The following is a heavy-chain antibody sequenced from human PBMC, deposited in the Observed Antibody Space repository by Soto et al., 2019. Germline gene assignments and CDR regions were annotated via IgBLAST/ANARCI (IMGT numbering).Heavy chain of an antibody. V-gene: IGHV4-34*01. CDR2: GNHRGRT. Sequence: ASETLSLTCAVYGVSFSGYYFRWIRPPPGKRLEWNGEGNHRGRTKYNPSLKSRVNISVDTSKNQFSLNLSSVTAADTAVYYCARSSGYGIPWGKGTLVTVSS. CDR3: ARSSGYGIP. J-gene: IGHJ5*02. D-gene: IGHD5-12*01. CDR1: GVSFSGYY.